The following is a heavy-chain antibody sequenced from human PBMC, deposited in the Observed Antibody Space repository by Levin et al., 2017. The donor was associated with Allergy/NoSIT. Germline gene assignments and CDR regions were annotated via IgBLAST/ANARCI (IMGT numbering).Heavy chain of an antibody. D-gene: IGHD4-11*01. V-gene: IGHV3-11*01. Sequence: GGSLRLSCAASGFIFSDYYMNWIRHTPGKGLEWVSYTSSSGITKYYADSVKGRFTVSRDNAKNSLYLQMNSLRVEDTAVYFCARRMSPHSNAPWSFDHWGQGTLVNVSS. CDR1: GFIFSDYY. CDR2: TSSSGITK. J-gene: IGHJ4*02. CDR3: ARRMSPHSNAPWSFDH.